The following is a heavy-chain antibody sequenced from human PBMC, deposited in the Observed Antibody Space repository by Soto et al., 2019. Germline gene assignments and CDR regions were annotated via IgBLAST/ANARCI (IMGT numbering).Heavy chain of an antibody. Sequence: QVQLQEAGPGLVKPSETLSLTCTVSGIPINSGSYHWTWIRQHPGKGLEWIGYIYCIGCSYCNTSPESRVTISVDTSKNQFSLRLTSVTAADTAVYYCAGGPRGVPNWFDPWGQGTLVTVSS. D-gene: IGHD2-2*01. CDR1: GIPINSGSYH. CDR3: AGGPRGVPNWFDP. V-gene: IGHV4-31*03. J-gene: IGHJ5*02. CDR2: IYCIGCS.